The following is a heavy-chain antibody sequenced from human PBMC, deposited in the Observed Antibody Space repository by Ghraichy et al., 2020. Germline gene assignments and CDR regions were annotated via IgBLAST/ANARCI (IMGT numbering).Heavy chain of an antibody. CDR2: FNPRGGTT. D-gene: IGHD5-12*01. Sequence: ASVKVSCKASGYTFINYYIHWVRQAPGQGLEWMGIFNPRGGTTSYAQKFQGRVTMTGDTPTGAFSLTLSSLTSEDTAAYYCARDGGHAAEYYQHWGQGTLIVVSS. J-gene: IGHJ1*01. CDR1: GYTFINYY. CDR3: ARDGGHAAEYYQH. V-gene: IGHV1-46*01.